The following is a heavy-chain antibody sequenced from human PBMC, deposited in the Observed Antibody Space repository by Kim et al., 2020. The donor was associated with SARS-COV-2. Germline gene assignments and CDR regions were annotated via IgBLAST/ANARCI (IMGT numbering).Heavy chain of an antibody. J-gene: IGHJ4*02. D-gene: IGHD5-12*01. Sequence: SVKGRFTISRDNAKNSLYLQMNSLRAEDTAVYYCARFPGAGYIVATVFDYWGQGTLVTVSS. V-gene: IGHV3-11*01. CDR3: ARFPGAGYIVATVFDY.